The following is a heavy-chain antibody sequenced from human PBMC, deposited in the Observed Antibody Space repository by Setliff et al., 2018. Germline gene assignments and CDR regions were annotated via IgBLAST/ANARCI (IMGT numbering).Heavy chain of an antibody. CDR3: ARELGLRAPFDF. D-gene: IGHD4-17*01. J-gene: IGHJ3*01. V-gene: IGHV4-59*01. CDR2: IYSSGRT. Sequence: PSETLSLTCNVSGDYISDYHWSWIRQPPGQGLEWIGYIYSSGRTNYSPSLKSRVSLSLDTSKNQFSLDLSSVTPADTAVYYCARELGLRAPFDFWGQGTMVTVSS. CDR1: GDYISDYH.